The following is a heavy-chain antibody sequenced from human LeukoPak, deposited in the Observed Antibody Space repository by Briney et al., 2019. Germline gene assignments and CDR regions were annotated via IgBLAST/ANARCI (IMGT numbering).Heavy chain of an antibody. CDR2: IYISGST. J-gene: IGHJ6*03. Sequence: SETLSLTCTVSGGSITSYYWSWIRQPAGKGLEWIGRIYISGSTYYNPSLKSRVTISVDTSKNQFSLKLSSVTAADTAVYYCARYGSGTQKLYYYYYYMDVWGKGTTVTVSS. V-gene: IGHV4-4*07. CDR1: GGSITSYY. CDR3: ARYGSGTQKLYYYYYYMDV. D-gene: IGHD3-10*01.